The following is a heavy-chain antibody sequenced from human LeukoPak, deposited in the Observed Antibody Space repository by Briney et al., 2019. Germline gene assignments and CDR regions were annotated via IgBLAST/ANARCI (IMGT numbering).Heavy chain of an antibody. J-gene: IGHJ4*02. CDR2: INHSGST. CDR3: ATTPYYYDTSGYSLGDY. Sequence: PSETLSLTCAVYGGSFNGYYWSWIRQPPGKGLEWIGEINHSGSTNYNPSLKSRVTISVDTSKNQFSLKLSSVTAADTAVYYCATTPYYYDTSGYSLGDYWGQGTLVTVSS. D-gene: IGHD3-22*01. CDR1: GGSFNGYY. V-gene: IGHV4-34*01.